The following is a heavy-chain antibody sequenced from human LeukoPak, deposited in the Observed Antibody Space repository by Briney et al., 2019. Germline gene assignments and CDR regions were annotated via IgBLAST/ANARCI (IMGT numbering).Heavy chain of an antibody. CDR2: INPDSGDT. V-gene: IGHV1-2*02. Sequence: GASVKVSCRASGYTFTGYYMHWVRQAPGQGLEWMGWINPDSGDTNYAQMFQGRVTMTRDTSISTAYMELSRLRSDDTAVYYCARGQSSYHDNWGQGTLVTVSS. CDR1: GYTFTGYY. J-gene: IGHJ4*02. CDR3: ARGQSSYHDN. D-gene: IGHD6-13*01.